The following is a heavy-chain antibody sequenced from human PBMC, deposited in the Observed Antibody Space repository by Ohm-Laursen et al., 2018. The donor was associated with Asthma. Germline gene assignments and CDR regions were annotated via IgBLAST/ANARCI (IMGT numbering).Heavy chain of an antibody. J-gene: IGHJ4*02. CDR2: MYYSGTT. CDR1: GDSISNCGYY. CDR3: ARGVEYDYDSTGYYLDH. D-gene: IGHD3-22*01. V-gene: IGHV4-31*03. Sequence: TLSLTYTVSGDSISNCGYYWSWIRQHPGKGLEWIGYMYYSGTTYYNPSLNSRVAILVDTSKNQFSLKVNSVTAADTAVYYCARGVEYDYDSTGYYLDHWGQGTLVTVSS.